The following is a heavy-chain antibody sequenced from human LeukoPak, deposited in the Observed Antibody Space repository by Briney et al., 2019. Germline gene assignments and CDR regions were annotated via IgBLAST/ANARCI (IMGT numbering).Heavy chain of an antibody. CDR1: GFTFNSYA. CDR2: ISGGGVNT. Sequence: GGSLRLSCAASGFTFNSYAMTWVRQAPGKGLEWVSAISGGGVNTYYADSVKGRFTISRDDSKNMLYPQMNSLRAEDTAVYYCAKTLGYSGYFSPWGQGTLVTVSS. J-gene: IGHJ5*02. V-gene: IGHV3-23*01. CDR3: AKTLGYSGYFSP. D-gene: IGHD3-22*01.